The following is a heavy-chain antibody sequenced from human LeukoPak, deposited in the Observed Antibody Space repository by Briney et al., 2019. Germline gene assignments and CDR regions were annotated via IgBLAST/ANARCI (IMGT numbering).Heavy chain of an antibody. V-gene: IGHV4-39*01. CDR1: GGSIRISSYY. CDR3: ARHRVLAGALDWFDP. D-gene: IGHD2-8*02. Sequence: PSETLSLTCTVSGGSIRISSYYWGWIRQPPGKGLEWIGTISYSGSTYYNPSLKSRVTLSVDTSKNQFSLKLSSVTATDTAVYYCARHRVLAGALDWFDPWGEGTLVTVSS. J-gene: IGHJ5*02. CDR2: ISYSGST.